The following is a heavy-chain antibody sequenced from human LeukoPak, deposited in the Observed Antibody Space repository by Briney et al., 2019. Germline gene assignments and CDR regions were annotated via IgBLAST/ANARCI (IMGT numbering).Heavy chain of an antibody. J-gene: IGHJ4*02. CDR3: AKDLFPAYFDY. V-gene: IGHV3-23*01. CDR1: GFTFSNYA. Sequence: QSGGSLRLSCAASGFTFSNYAMSWVRRAPGKGLEWVSAISCSGGSTYYADSVKGRFTISRANSKNTPFLQMNSLRAEDTAVYYCAKDLFPAYFDYWGQGTLVTVSS. D-gene: IGHD2/OR15-2a*01. CDR2: ISCSGGST.